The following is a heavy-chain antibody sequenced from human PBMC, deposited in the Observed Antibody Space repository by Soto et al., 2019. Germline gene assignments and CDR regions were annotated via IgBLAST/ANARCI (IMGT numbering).Heavy chain of an antibody. CDR1: GGSISSYY. CDR2: IYYSGST. J-gene: IGHJ4*02. CDR3: ARSPRGSYYFYSEY. V-gene: IGHV4-59*01. D-gene: IGHD1-26*01. Sequence: PTETLSLTCTVSGGSISSYYWSWIRQPPGKGLEWIGYIYYSGSTNYNPSLKSRVTISVDTSKNQFSLKLSSVTAADTAVYYCARSPRGSYYFYSEYWGQGTLVIVSA.